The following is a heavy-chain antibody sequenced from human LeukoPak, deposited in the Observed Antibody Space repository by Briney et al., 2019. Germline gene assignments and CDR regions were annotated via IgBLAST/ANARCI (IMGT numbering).Heavy chain of an antibody. CDR1: GYIFISYY. V-gene: IGHV1-46*01. CDR3: ARGGSGFYYDSSGYYGY. J-gene: IGHJ4*02. Sequence: GASVKVSCKASGYIFISYYMQWVRQAPGQGLEWMGIINPSGGSTSYAQKFQGRVTMTRDTSIGTAYMELSRLRSDDTAVYYCARGGSGFYYDSSGYYGYWGQGTLVTVSS. D-gene: IGHD3-22*01. CDR2: INPSGGST.